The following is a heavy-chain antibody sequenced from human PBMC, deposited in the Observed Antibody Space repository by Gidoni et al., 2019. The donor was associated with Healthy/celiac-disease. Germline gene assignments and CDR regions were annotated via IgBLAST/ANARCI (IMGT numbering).Heavy chain of an antibody. Sequence: EVQLVESGGGLVQPGGSLRLSRAACGFTFSSDAMSWVRQAPGKGLEWVSAISGSGGSTYYADSVKGRFTISRDNSKHTLYLQMNSLRAEDTAVYYCAKDIVVVPAAKNYWGQGTLVTVSS. J-gene: IGHJ4*02. CDR1: GFTFSSDA. CDR2: ISGSGGST. V-gene: IGHV3-23*04. CDR3: AKDIVVVPAAKNY. D-gene: IGHD2-2*01.